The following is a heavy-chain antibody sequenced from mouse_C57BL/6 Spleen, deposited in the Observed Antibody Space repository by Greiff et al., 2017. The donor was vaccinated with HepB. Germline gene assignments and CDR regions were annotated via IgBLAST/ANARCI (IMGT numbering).Heavy chain of an antibody. D-gene: IGHD3-1*01. CDR3: ARWGSGNYFDY. Sequence: EVQVVESGGDLVKPGGSLKLSCAASGFTFSSYGMSWVRQTPDKRLEWVATISSGGSYTYYPDSVKGRFTISRDNAKNTLYLQMSSLKSEDTAMYYCARWGSGNYFDYWGQGTTLTVSS. V-gene: IGHV5-6*01. J-gene: IGHJ2*01. CDR1: GFTFSSYG. CDR2: ISSGGSYT.